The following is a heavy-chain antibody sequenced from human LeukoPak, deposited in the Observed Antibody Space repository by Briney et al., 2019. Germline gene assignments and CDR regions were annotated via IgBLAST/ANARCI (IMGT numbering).Heavy chain of an antibody. J-gene: IGHJ6*02. Sequence: PAASVKVSCKASGGTFSSYAISWVRQAPGQGLEWMGWINPNSGGTNYAQKFQGWVTMTRGTSISTAYMELSRLRSDDTAVYYCAKQINYYYYGMDVWGQGTTVTVSS. V-gene: IGHV1-2*04. D-gene: IGHD1/OR15-1a*01. CDR3: AKQINYYYYGMDV. CDR2: INPNSGGT. CDR1: GGTFSSYA.